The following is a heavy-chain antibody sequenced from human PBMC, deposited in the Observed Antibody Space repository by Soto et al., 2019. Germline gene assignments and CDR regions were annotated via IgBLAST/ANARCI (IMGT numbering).Heavy chain of an antibody. J-gene: IGHJ4*02. D-gene: IGHD6-6*01. CDR3: AGEELRIAARPLDY. V-gene: IGHV3-30*03. CDR2: ISYDGSNK. Sequence: PGGSLRLSCAASGSTFSSYGIHWVRQAPGKGLEWVAVISYDGSNKYYADSVKGRFTISRDNSKNTLYLQMNSLRAEDTAVYYCAGEELRIAARPLDYWGQGTLVTVS. CDR1: GSTFSSYG.